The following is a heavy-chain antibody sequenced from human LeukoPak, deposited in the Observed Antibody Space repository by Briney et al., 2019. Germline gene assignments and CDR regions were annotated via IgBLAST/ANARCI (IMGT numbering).Heavy chain of an antibody. V-gene: IGHV4-59*01. J-gene: IGHJ3*02. D-gene: IGHD1-26*01. CDR2: IYYSGST. Sequence: SETLSLTCAVYGGSFSGYYWSWIRQPPGKGLEWIGYIYYSGSTSYNPSLKSRVTISVDTSKNQFSLKLSSVTAADTAVYYCAKEGARWEPSFSAFDIWGQGTMVTGSS. CDR3: AKEGARWEPSFSAFDI. CDR1: GGSFSGYY.